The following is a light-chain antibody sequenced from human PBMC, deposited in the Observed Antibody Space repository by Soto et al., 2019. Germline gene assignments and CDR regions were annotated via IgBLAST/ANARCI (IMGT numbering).Light chain of an antibody. CDR2: NNN. CDR1: SSNIGPYYD. J-gene: IGLJ2*01. Sequence: QSVLTQPPSVSGAPGQRVTISCTGSSSNIGPYYDVHWYQQLPGTAPKLLIYNNNNRPSGVPDRFSGSKSGTSASLAITGLQADDEADYYCQSYDSSLSAVVFGGGTKLTVL. CDR3: QSYDSSLSAVV. V-gene: IGLV1-40*01.